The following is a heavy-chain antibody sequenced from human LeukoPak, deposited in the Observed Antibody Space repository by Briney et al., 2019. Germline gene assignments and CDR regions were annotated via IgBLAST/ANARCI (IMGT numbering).Heavy chain of an antibody. J-gene: IGHJ4*02. CDR3: VRDQGAPDY. CDR1: GFTFSNYA. Sequence: PGGSLRLSCAASGFTFSNYAMNWVRQAPGKGLEWISYISGGGDTIYYADSVKGRFTTSRDNAKNSLLLQMNSLRAEDTAVYFCVRDQGAPDYWGQGTLVTVSS. V-gene: IGHV3-48*01. CDR2: ISGGGDTI. D-gene: IGHD1-26*01.